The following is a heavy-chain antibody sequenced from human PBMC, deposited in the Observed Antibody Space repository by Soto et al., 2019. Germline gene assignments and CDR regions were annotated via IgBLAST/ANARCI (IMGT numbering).Heavy chain of an antibody. CDR2: VSNEGSK. J-gene: IGHJ6*02. CDR1: GFRVSDYW. V-gene: IGHV3-74*01. Sequence: EVQLVESGGGLVQPGGSLRLACAGSGFRVSDYWMHWVRQAPGKGLVWVSRVSNEGSKEYADFVKGRFTLSKDNAKNTLYLEMDSLSVEDTALYYCTATPRNGMGVWGQWTKGTVAS. CDR3: TATPRNGMGV.